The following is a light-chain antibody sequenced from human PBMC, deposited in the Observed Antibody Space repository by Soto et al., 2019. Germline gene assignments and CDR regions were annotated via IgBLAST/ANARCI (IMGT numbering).Light chain of an antibody. CDR1: QNITNN. CDR2: HAS. CDR3: QQYYGLPPLT. Sequence: VQITQSPSSLSASIGDIVTITCHASQNITNNLSWYQQKPGKAPNLLIYHASKLAKGVTSRFSGSGSGTDFSFIITSLQREDLATYYCQQYYGLPPLTFGQGTRLE. V-gene: IGKV1-33*01. J-gene: IGKJ5*01.